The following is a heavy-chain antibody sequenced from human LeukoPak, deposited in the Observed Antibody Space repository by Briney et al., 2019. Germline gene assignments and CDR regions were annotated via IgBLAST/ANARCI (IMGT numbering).Heavy chain of an antibody. CDR1: GGSISSSSYY. V-gene: IGHV4-39*07. J-gene: IGHJ4*02. Sequence: SETLSLTCTVSGGSISSSSYYWGWIRQPQGKGLEWIGSIYYSGSTYYNPSLKSRVTISVDTSKNQFSLKLSSVTAADTAVYYCARALPARARRYSGSYLDYWGQGTLVTVSS. CDR2: IYYSGST. CDR3: ARALPARARRYSGSYLDY. D-gene: IGHD1-26*01.